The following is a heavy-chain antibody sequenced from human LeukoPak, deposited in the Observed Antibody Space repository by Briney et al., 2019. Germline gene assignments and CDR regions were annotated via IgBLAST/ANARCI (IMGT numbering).Heavy chain of an antibody. CDR2: ISYDGRQK. V-gene: IGHV3-30*03. D-gene: IGHD3-3*01. CDR3: VRVFLESLTAGYFDH. Sequence: GSLRLSCAASGFPFSTYGMNWVRQAPGKGLEWVAVISYDGRQKYYADSVKGRFTISRDNSKDTVYLQMNSLRDEDSATYYCVRVFLESLTAGYFDHWGQGTLVTVSP. CDR1: GFPFSTYG. J-gene: IGHJ4*02.